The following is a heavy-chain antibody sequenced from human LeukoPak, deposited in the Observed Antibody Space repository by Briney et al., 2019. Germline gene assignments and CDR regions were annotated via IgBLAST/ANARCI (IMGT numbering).Heavy chain of an antibody. CDR1: GYSFTSYY. CDR2: INPSGSSA. Sequence: ASVKVSCKASGYSFTSYYMHWVRQAPGQGLEWMGFINPSGSSAAYAQKFQGRLTMTRDMFTSTDYMELTSLTSDDTAVYYCARLAEYSSSFWDAFDIWGQGTMVTVSS. V-gene: IGHV1-46*01. D-gene: IGHD6-13*01. CDR3: ARLAEYSSSFWDAFDI. J-gene: IGHJ3*02.